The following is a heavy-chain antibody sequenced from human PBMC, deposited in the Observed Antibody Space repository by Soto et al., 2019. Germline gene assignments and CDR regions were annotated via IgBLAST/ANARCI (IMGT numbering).Heavy chain of an antibody. V-gene: IGHV1-46*01. J-gene: IGHJ4*02. CDR3: ARRDGYNRWYFDY. Sequence: ASVKVSCKAPADTFTSYYIHWVRQAPGHGIEWMGIINPNGGSTRFAQTFQGRITMTTDTSTSTAYMDLSSLRSEDTAVYYCARRDGYNRWYFDYWGQGTLVTVSS. D-gene: IGHD5-12*01. CDR1: ADTFTSYY. CDR2: INPNGGST.